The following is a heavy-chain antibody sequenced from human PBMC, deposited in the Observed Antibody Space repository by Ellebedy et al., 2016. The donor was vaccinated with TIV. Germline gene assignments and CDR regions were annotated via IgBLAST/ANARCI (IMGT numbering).Heavy chain of an antibody. V-gene: IGHV1-46*01. CDR1: GYTFTRYY. D-gene: IGHD2-8*01. CDR3: ARDLGVVRNNWFDP. J-gene: IGHJ5*02. CDR2: INPSGGRT. Sequence: ASVKVSXXASGYTFTRYYLHWVRQAPGQGLEWMGIINPSGGRTSFAQKFQGRVTVTRDTSTSTVYMELSRLKSEDTAVYYCARDLGVVRNNWFDPWGQGTLVTVSS.